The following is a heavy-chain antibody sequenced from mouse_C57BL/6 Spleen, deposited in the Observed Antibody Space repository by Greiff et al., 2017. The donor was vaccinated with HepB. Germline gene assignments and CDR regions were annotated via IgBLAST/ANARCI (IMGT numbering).Heavy chain of an antibody. CDR3: ARGGRQAMDY. J-gene: IGHJ4*01. V-gene: IGHV1-69*01. Sequence: QVQLQQPGAELVMPGASVKLSCKASGYTFTSYWMHWVKQRPGQGLEWIGEIDPSDSYTNYNQKFKGKSTLTVDKSSSTAYMQLSSLTSEDSEVYYCARGGRQAMDYWGQGTSVTVSS. CDR1: GYTFTSYW. CDR2: IDPSDSYT.